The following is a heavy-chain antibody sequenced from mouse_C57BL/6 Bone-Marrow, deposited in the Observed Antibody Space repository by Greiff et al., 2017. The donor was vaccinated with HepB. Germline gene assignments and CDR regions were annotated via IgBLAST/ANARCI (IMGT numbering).Heavy chain of an antibody. Sequence: QVQLQQSGAELVRPGASVKLSCKASGYTFTDYYINWVKQRPGQGLEWIARIYPGSGNTYYNEKFKGKATLTAEKSSSTAYMQLSSLTSEDSAVYFCARTVTWDAYYFDYWGQGTTLTVSS. V-gene: IGHV1-76*01. CDR1: GYTFTDYY. CDR2: IYPGSGNT. D-gene: IGHD4-1*01. J-gene: IGHJ2*01. CDR3: ARTVTWDAYYFDY.